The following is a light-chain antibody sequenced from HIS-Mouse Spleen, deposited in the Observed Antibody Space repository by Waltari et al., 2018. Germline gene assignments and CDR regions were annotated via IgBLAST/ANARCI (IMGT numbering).Light chain of an antibody. V-gene: IGKV3-15*01. J-gene: IGKJ4*01. Sequence: EIVMTQSPATRSVSPGERATLSCRAGRRVSSNLAWYQQKPGQAPRLLIYGASTRATGSPARFSGSGYATEFTLTISTLQWHDFAVYPCQTHNNWPLTFGGGTKVEIK. CDR2: GAS. CDR3: QTHNNWPLT. CDR1: RRVSSN.